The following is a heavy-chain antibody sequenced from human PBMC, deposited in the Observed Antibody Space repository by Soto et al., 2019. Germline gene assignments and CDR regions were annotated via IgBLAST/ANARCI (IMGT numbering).Heavy chain of an antibody. CDR3: VRSYGARVYFDY. CDR2: IYYSGST. V-gene: IGHV4-30-4*01. Sequence: QVQLQESGPGLVKPSQTLSLTCTVSGGSINNGDYYWSWLRQPPVKGLEWIGYIYYSGSTYYNPSLKSRVTISVDTSMHQCSLNLNSVTAADTAVYYCVRSYGARVYFDYWGQGSLVTVSS. CDR1: GGSINNGDYY. D-gene: IGHD4-17*01. J-gene: IGHJ4*02.